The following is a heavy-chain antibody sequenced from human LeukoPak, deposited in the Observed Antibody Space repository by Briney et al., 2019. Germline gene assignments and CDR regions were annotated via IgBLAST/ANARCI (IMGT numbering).Heavy chain of an antibody. V-gene: IGHV1-18*01. Sequence: ASVKVSCKASGYTFTIYGISWVRQAPGQGLEWMGWISAYNGNTNYAQKLQGRVTMTTDTSTSTAYMELRSLRSDDTAVYYCARSMGDYDSSGYYYVAGYWGQGTLVTVSS. CDR1: GYTFTIYG. D-gene: IGHD3-22*01. CDR3: ARSMGDYDSSGYYYVAGY. CDR2: ISAYNGNT. J-gene: IGHJ4*02.